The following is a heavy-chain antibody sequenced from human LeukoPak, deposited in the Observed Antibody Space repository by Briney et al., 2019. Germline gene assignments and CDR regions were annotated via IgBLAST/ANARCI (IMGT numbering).Heavy chain of an antibody. CDR3: AKNGEYYDYVWGSYRYSWFDP. CDR1: GFTFSSYS. Sequence: GGSLRLSCAASGFTFSSYSMNWVRQAPGKGLEWVSSISSSSSYIYYADSVKGRFTISRDNSKNTLYLQMNSLRAEDTAVYYCAKNGEYYDYVWGSYRYSWFDPWGQGTLVTVSS. D-gene: IGHD3-16*02. V-gene: IGHV3-21*04. J-gene: IGHJ5*02. CDR2: ISSSSSYI.